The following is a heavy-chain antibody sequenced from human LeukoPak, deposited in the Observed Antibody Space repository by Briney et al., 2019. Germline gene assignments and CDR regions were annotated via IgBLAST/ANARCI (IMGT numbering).Heavy chain of an antibody. Sequence: GGSLRLSCAASGFTFSSYSMNWVRQAPGKGLEWVSSISSSSSYIYYADSVKGRFTISRDNAKNSLYLQMNSLRAEDTAVYYCARRITIFGVESWDYYYYYYMDVWGKGTTVTVSS. J-gene: IGHJ6*03. V-gene: IGHV3-21*01. D-gene: IGHD3-3*01. CDR3: ARRITIFGVESWDYYYYYYMDV. CDR1: GFTFSSYS. CDR2: ISSSSSYI.